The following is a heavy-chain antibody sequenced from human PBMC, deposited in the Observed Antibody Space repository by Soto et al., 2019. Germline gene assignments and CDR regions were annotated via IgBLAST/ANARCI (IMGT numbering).Heavy chain of an antibody. CDR3: ARHLYNWNDDGGSAFDI. J-gene: IGHJ3*02. D-gene: IGHD1-1*01. CDR1: GGSISSYY. V-gene: IGHV4-59*08. CDR2: IYYSGST. Sequence: SETLSLTCTVSGGSISSYYWSWIRQPPGKGLEWIGYIYYSGSTNYNPSLKSRVTISVDTPKNQFSLKLSSVTAADTAVYYCARHLYNWNDDGGSAFDIWGQGKMVTV.